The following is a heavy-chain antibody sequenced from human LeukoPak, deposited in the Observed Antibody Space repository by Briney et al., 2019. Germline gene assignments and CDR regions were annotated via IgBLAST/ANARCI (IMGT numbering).Heavy chain of an antibody. CDR1: GFTFSSFP. J-gene: IGHJ4*02. CDR3: TREDHSNYNY. V-gene: IGHV3-30*04. D-gene: IGHD4-11*01. Sequence: GGSLRLSCAASGFTFSSFPMHWVRQAPGKGLEWVAVISYDGSNKYYADSVKGRFTISRDNAKNSLYLQMNSLRAEDTAVYYCTREDHSNYNYWGQGTLVTVSS. CDR2: ISYDGSNK.